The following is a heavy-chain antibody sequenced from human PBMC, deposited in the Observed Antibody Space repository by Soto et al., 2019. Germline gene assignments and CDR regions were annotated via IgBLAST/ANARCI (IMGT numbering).Heavy chain of an antibody. CDR1: GYSFTSYW. D-gene: IGHD3-10*01. Sequence: EVQLVQSGAEVKKPGESLRISCKGSGYSFTSYWISWVRQMPGKGLEWMGRIDPSDSYTNYSPSFQGHVTVSADKSISTAYLQWSGLKASDTAMYYCARHYMVRGVISHVDYWGQGTLVTVSS. V-gene: IGHV5-10-1*01. CDR2: IDPSDSYT. CDR3: ARHYMVRGVISHVDY. J-gene: IGHJ4*02.